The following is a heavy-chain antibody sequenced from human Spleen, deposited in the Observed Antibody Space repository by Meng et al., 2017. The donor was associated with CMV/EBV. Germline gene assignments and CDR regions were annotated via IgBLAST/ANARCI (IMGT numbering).Heavy chain of an antibody. CDR1: GGSISSSTYY. D-gene: IGHD6-6*01. J-gene: IGHJ4*02. CDR2: IYYTGSST. Sequence: SETLSLTCTVSGGSISSSTYYWAWIRQPPGKGLEWIASIYYTGSSTYYNPSLKSRVTISLDTSNKQFSLNLSSVTAADTAVYYCAVLGWDSSSSELRSDWGRGTQVTVSS. V-gene: IGHV4-39*01. CDR3: AVLGWDSSSSELRSD.